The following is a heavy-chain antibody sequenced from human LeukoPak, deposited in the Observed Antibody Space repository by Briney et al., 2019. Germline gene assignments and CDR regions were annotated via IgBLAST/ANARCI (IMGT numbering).Heavy chain of an antibody. Sequence: TGGSLRLSCAASGFTFSSYAMHWVRQAPGKGLEWVAVISYDGSNKYYADSVKGRFTISRDNSKNTLYLQMNSLGAEDTAVYYCARETNPRIVGATPFDYWGQGTLVTASS. CDR1: GFTFSSYA. J-gene: IGHJ4*02. CDR2: ISYDGSNK. V-gene: IGHV3-30-3*01. D-gene: IGHD1-26*01. CDR3: ARETNPRIVGATPFDY.